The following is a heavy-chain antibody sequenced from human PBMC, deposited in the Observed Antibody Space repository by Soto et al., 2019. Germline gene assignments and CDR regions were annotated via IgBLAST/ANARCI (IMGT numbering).Heavy chain of an antibody. V-gene: IGHV4-39*01. Sequence: SETLSLTCAVSGDSVSSSDYYWGWIRQPPGKGLEWIGSIYYSGSTYYNPSLQSRVAISVDTSKNQFSLKLKSVTAADTAIYYCARRTVNIRTFYSGLKTHCYDYWGQGAPVIVSS. J-gene: IGHJ4*02. CDR3: ARRTVNIRTFYSGLKTHCYDY. CDR2: IYYSGST. D-gene: IGHD6-19*01. CDR1: GDSVSSSDYY.